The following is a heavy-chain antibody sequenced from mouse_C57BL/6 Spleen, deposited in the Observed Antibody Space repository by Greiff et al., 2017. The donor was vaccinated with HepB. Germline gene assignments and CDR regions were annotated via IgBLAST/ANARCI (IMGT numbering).Heavy chain of an antibody. V-gene: IGHV1-52*01. J-gene: IGHJ1*03. CDR2: IDPSDSET. CDR3: ASDYGSSHWYFDV. CDR1: GYTFTSYW. Sequence: QVQLKQPGAELVRPGSSVKLSCKASGYTFTSYWMHWVKQRPIQGLEWIGNIDPSDSETHYNQKFKDKATLTVDKSSSTAYMQLSSLTSEDSAVYYCASDYGSSHWYFDVWGTGTTVTVSS. D-gene: IGHD1-1*01.